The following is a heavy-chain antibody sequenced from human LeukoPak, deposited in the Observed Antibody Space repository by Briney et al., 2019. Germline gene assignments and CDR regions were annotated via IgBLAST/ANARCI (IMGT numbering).Heavy chain of an antibody. Sequence: PGGSLRLSCAASGFTFSSYWMSWVRQAPGKGLEWVANIKQDGSEKYYVDSVKGRFTISRDNAKNSLYLQMNSLRAEDTAVYYCVKTQTHFGDYRRDYWGQGTLVTVSS. J-gene: IGHJ4*02. CDR3: VKTQTHFGDYRRDY. CDR2: IKQDGSEK. V-gene: IGHV3-7*03. CDR1: GFTFSSYW. D-gene: IGHD4-17*01.